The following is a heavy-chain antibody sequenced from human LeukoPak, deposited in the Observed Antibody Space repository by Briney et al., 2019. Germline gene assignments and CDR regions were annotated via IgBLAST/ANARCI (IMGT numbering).Heavy chain of an antibody. CDR3: VRVRTGTSCYDY. V-gene: IGHV4-34*01. J-gene: IGHJ4*02. Sequence: SETLSLTCAVYGGSFSGYYWSWIRQPPGKGLEWIGEINHSGSTNYNPSLKSRVTISVDTSKNQFSLKLSSVTAADTAVYYCVRVRTGTSCYDYWGQGTLVTVSP. D-gene: IGHD2-2*01. CDR1: GGSFSGYY. CDR2: INHSGST.